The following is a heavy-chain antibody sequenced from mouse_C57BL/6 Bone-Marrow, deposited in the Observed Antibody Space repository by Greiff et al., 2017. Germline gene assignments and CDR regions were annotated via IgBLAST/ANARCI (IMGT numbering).Heavy chain of an antibody. CDR3: ATLYGSSPYYYAMDY. Sequence: QVHVKQSGAELVRPGTSVKVSCKASGYAFTNYLIEWVKQRPGQGLEWIGVINPGSGGTNYNEKFKGKATLTADKSSSTAYMQLSSLTSEDSAVYFCATLYGSSPYYYAMDYWGQGTSVTVSS. CDR2: INPGSGGT. D-gene: IGHD1-1*01. CDR1: GYAFTNYL. J-gene: IGHJ4*01. V-gene: IGHV1-54*01.